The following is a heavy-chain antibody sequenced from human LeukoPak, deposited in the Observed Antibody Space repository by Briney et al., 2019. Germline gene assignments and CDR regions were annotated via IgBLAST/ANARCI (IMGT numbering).Heavy chain of an antibody. Sequence: SQTLSLTCTVSGGSISSGSYYWSWIRQPPGKGLEWIGLIHYSGSTTYNPSLNSRVTISIGTSKNQFSLHLSSVTGADTAVYYCARDIREVGDSHYFDYWGQGALVTVTS. J-gene: IGHJ4*02. D-gene: IGHD1-26*01. CDR2: IHYSGST. V-gene: IGHV4-61*01. CDR1: GGSISSGSYY. CDR3: ARDIREVGDSHYFDY.